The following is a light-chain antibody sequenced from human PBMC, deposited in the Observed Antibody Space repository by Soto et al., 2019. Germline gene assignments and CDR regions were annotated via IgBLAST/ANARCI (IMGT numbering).Light chain of an antibody. CDR1: SSDVGGYDY. Sequence: QSALTQPASVSGSPGQSITISCTGTSSDVGGYDYVSWYQQHPGTAPRLLIYGVSIRPSGVSNRFSGSKSGNTASLTISGLHAEDEADYYGSSYAGTSRVFGGGTKVTAL. V-gene: IGLV2-14*01. CDR2: GVS. J-gene: IGLJ2*01. CDR3: SSYAGTSRV.